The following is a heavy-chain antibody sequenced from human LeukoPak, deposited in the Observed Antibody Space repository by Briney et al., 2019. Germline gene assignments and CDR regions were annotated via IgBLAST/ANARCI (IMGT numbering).Heavy chain of an antibody. J-gene: IGHJ4*02. D-gene: IGHD3-10*01. CDR3: ARGGSGNYYNSGDY. CDR2: ISYDGSNK. CDR1: GFTFSSYG. V-gene: IGHV3-30*03. Sequence: GRSLRLSCAASGFTFSSYGMHWVRQAPGKGLEWVAVISYDGSNKYYADSVKGRFTISRDNSKNTLYLQMNSLRAEDTAVYYCARGGSGNYYNSGDYWGQGTLVTVSS.